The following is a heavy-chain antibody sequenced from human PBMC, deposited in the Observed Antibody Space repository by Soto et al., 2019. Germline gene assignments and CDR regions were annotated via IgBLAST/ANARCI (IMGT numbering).Heavy chain of an antibody. J-gene: IGHJ6*02. CDR1: GGSISSGGYF. CDR3: AREGAAPYYYYGMDV. Sequence: QVQLQESGPGLVKPSQTLSLTCTVSGGSISSGGYFWSWIRQHPGKGLEWIGFIYYSGSTYYNPSLRSRVTISVATSKNQFSLKRSSVTAADTAVYYCAREGAAPYYYYGMDVWGQGTTVTVSS. D-gene: IGHD6-6*01. V-gene: IGHV4-31*03. CDR2: IYYSGST.